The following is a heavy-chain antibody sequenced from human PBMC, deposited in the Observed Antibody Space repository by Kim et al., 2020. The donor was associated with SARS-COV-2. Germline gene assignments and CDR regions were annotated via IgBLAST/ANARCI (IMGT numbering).Heavy chain of an antibody. CDR2: FDPEDGET. Sequence: ASVKVSCQVSGYTLTELSMHWVRQAPGKGLEWMGGFDPEDGETIYAQKFQGRVTMTEDTSTDTAYMELSSLRSEDTAVYYCATGPPFIVGATGDRFFYYGMDVWGQGTTVTVSS. D-gene: IGHD1-26*01. CDR3: ATGPPFIVGATGDRFFYYGMDV. J-gene: IGHJ6*02. CDR1: GYTLTELS. V-gene: IGHV1-24*01.